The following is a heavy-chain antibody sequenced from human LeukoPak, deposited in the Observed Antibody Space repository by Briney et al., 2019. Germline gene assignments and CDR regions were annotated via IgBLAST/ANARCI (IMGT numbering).Heavy chain of an antibody. J-gene: IGHJ4*02. Sequence: GGSLRLSCVASGFNFGGYGMNWVRQAPGKGLELLSYIPVRTDTINYADSVKGRFTISRDNAKNSLYLQMNSLRAEDTAVYYCAREGREWLSVGIDYWGRGTLVAVSS. CDR1: GFNFGGYG. CDR3: AREGREWLSVGIDY. D-gene: IGHD6-19*01. V-gene: IGHV3-48*04. CDR2: IPVRTDTI.